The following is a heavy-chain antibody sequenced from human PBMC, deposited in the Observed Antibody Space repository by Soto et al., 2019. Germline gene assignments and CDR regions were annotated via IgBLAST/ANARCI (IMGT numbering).Heavy chain of an antibody. Sequence: QVQLVESGGGVVQPGRSLRLSCAASGFTFRCYAMHWVRQAPGKGLEWVAVMSYDGTNKYYADSVKGRFTISRDNSKNTLYLQMNSLRAEDTALYYCAADPTSSGWYGAPHYWGQGALVAVSS. V-gene: IGHV3-30-3*01. CDR3: AADPTSSGWYGAPHY. CDR2: MSYDGTNK. CDR1: GFTFRCYA. D-gene: IGHD6-19*01. J-gene: IGHJ4*02.